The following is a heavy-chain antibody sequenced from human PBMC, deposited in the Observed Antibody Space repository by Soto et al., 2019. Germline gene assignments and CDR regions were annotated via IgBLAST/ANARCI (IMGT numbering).Heavy chain of an antibody. Sequence: ASVKVSCKASGYTFTGYYMHWVRPAPGQGLEWMGWINPNSGGTNYAQKFQGWVTVTRDTSISTAYMELSRLRSDDTAVYYCARGGVVGAIDAFDIWGQGTMVTVSS. CDR3: ARGGVVGAIDAFDI. J-gene: IGHJ3*02. CDR1: GYTFTGYY. CDR2: INPNSGGT. D-gene: IGHD1-26*01. V-gene: IGHV1-2*04.